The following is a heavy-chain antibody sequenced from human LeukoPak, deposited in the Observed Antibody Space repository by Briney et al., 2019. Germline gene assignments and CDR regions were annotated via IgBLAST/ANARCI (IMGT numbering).Heavy chain of an antibody. CDR2: IYPGDSDT. CDR3: ARKLALYYDFWSGENWFDP. V-gene: IGHV5-51*01. J-gene: IGHJ5*02. D-gene: IGHD3-3*01. Sequence: GESLKISCKGSGYSFTSYWIGWVRQMPVKGLEWMGIIYPGDSDTRYSPSFQGQVTISADKSISTAYLQWSSLKASDTAMYYCARKLALYYDFWSGENWFDPWGQGTLVTVSS. CDR1: GYSFTSYW.